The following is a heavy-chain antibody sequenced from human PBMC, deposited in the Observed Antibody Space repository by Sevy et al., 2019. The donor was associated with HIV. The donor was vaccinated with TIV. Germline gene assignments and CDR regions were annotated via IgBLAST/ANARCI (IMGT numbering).Heavy chain of an antibody. V-gene: IGHV7-4-1*02. CDR1: GYNIKNYA. CDR2: INTNTGNP. Sequence: GESLKISCKASGYNIKNYAINWVRQAPGQGLEWMGWINTNTGNPTYAQAFKGRFVFSLDKSVSTAYLQITSLEAEDTAIYFCASPFLYSNAPEADYWGQGTLVTVSS. D-gene: IGHD5-18*01. J-gene: IGHJ4*02. CDR3: ASPFLYSNAPEADY.